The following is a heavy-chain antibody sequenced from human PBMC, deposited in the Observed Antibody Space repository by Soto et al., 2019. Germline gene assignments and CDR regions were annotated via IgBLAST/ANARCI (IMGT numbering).Heavy chain of an antibody. V-gene: IGHV3-23*01. J-gene: IGHJ5*02. CDR3: AKESYDILSTPWFDP. CDR2: ISGSGGST. CDR1: GFTFSSYA. Sequence: GGSLRLSCAASGFTFSSYAMSWVRQAPGKGLEWVSSISGSGGSTYYADSVKGRFTISRDNSKNALYLQMNSLRAEDTAVYYCAKESYDILSTPWFDPWGQGTLVTVSS. D-gene: IGHD3-9*01.